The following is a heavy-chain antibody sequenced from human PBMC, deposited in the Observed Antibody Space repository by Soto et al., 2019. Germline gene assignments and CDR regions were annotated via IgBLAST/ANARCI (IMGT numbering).Heavy chain of an antibody. CDR3: ARGARYCSGGSCYSENIWQFY. CDR1: GGSISSYY. J-gene: IGHJ4*02. CDR2: IYYSGST. D-gene: IGHD2-15*01. Sequence: PSETLSLTCTVSGGSISSYYWTWIRQPPGKGLEWIGYIYYSGSTNYNPSLKSRVTISVATSKTQFSLKLSSVTAADTAVYYCARGARYCSGGSCYSENIWQFYWGQGTLVTVSS. V-gene: IGHV4-59*12.